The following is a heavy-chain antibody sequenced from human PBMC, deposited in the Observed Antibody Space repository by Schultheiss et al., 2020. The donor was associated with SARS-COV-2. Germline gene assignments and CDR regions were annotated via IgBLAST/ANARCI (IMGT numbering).Heavy chain of an antibody. CDR1: GFTFSSYW. Sequence: GGSLRLSCAASGFTFSSYWMHWVRQAPGKGLVWVAVISYDGSNKYYADSVKGRFTISRDNSKNTLYLQMNSLRPEDAAVYYCARGLYSSSWFTHYYYYYGMDVWGQGTTVTVSS. D-gene: IGHD6-13*01. CDR3: ARGLYSSSWFTHYYYYYGMDV. J-gene: IGHJ6*02. V-gene: IGHV3-30*03. CDR2: ISYDGSNK.